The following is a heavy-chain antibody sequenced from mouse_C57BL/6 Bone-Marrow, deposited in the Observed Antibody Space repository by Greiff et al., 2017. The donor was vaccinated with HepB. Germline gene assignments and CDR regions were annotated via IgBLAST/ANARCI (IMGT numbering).Heavy chain of an antibody. CDR3: TGPQREGNYYFDY. CDR1: GFTFSNYW. Sequence: EVKLVDSGGGLVQPGGSMKLSCVASGFTFSNYWMNWVRQSPEKGLEWVAQIRLKSDNYATHYAESVKGRFTISRDDSKSSVYLQMNNLRAEDTGIYYCTGPQREGNYYFDYWGQGTTLTVSS. V-gene: IGHV6-3*01. J-gene: IGHJ2*01. D-gene: IGHD2-1*01. CDR2: IRLKSDNYAT.